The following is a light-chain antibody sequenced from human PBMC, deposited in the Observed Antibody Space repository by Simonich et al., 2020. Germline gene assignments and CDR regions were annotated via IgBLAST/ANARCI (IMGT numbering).Light chain of an antibody. J-gene: IGLJ2*01. CDR2: EGS. CDR1: SSDVGSYNL. Sequence: QSALTQPASVSGSPGQSITISCTGTSSDVGSYNLVSWYQQHPGKAPKLMIYEGSKRPAGVSKRFSGSKSGNTASLTISGLQAEDEADYYCCSYAGSYTLVFGGGTKLTVL. CDR3: CSYAGSYTLV. V-gene: IGLV2-23*01.